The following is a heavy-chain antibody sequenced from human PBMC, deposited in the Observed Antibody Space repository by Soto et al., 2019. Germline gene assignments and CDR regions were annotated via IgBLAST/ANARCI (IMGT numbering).Heavy chain of an antibody. Sequence: QVQLVESGGGVVQPGRSLRLSCAASGFTFSSYGMHWVRQAPGKGLEWVAVISYDGSNKYYADSVKGRFTISRDNSKNTLYLQMNGLRAEDTAVYYCAKGESPYSGYDGPFDYWGQGTLVTVSS. CDR2: ISYDGSNK. J-gene: IGHJ4*02. V-gene: IGHV3-30*18. CDR3: AKGESPYSGYDGPFDY. CDR1: GFTFSSYG. D-gene: IGHD5-12*01.